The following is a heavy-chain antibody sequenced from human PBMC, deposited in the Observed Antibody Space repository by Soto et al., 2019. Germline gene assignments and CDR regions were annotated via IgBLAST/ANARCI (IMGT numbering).Heavy chain of an antibody. V-gene: IGHV3-23*01. CDR3: AKRARGYSLSFVDS. Sequence: GGSLRLSCAASGFTFSSYAMTWVRQAPGKGLEWVSLVSGSGGSTSYADSVKGRFTISRDNSKNTLYLQMNSLRPEDTAMSYCAKRARGYSLSFVDSWGQGALVTVSS. J-gene: IGHJ5*01. CDR2: VSGSGGST. D-gene: IGHD5-12*01. CDR1: GFTFSSYA.